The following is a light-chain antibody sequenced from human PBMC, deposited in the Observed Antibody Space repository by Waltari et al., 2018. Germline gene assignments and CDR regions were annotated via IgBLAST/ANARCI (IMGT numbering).Light chain of an antibody. CDR2: KAS. J-gene: IGKJ1*01. V-gene: IGKV1-5*03. Sequence: DIQMTQSPSTLSASVGDRVTITCRAGQSISSWLAWYQQKPGKAPKLLIYKASSLESGVPSRFSGSVSGTEFTLTISSLQPDDFATYYCQQYNSYSRTFGQGTKVEIK. CDR1: QSISSW. CDR3: QQYNSYSRT.